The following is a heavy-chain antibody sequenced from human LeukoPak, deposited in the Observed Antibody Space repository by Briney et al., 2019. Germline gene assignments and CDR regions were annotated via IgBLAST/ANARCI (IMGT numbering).Heavy chain of an antibody. CDR2: IYYSGST. CDR3: ARSEGYYYGMDV. Sequence: SETLSLTCTVSGGSISSYYWSWIRQPPGKGLEWIGYIYYSGSTNYNPSLKSRVTISVDASKNQFSLKLSSVTAADTAVYYCARSEGYYYGMDVWGQGTTVTVSS. J-gene: IGHJ6*02. V-gene: IGHV4-59*08. CDR1: GGSISSYY.